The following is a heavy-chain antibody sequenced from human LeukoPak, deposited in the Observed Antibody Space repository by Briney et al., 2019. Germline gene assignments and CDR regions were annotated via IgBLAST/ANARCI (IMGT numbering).Heavy chain of an antibody. CDR1: GGSISSSSYY. CDR2: IYYSGST. J-gene: IGHJ4*02. Sequence: SETLSLTCTVSGGSISSSSYYWGWIRQPPGKGLEWIGTIYYSGSTYYNPSLKSRLTMSVDTSKNQFFLKLSSVTAADTAVYYCARDSGYYDSSGYRIDYWGQGTLVTVSS. CDR3: ARDSGYYDSSGYRIDY. D-gene: IGHD3-22*01. V-gene: IGHV4-39*07.